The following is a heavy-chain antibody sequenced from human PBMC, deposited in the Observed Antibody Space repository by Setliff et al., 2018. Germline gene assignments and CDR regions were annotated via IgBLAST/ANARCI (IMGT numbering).Heavy chain of an antibody. D-gene: IGHD3-22*01. J-gene: IGHJ6*03. V-gene: IGHV3-73*01. Sequence: GGSLRLSCAASEFSLSDFHMHWVRQAPGKGLEWVGRVRRNTNSYATAYSASLKGRFTISRDDSKNTAFLQMNSLKTEDTAVYYCTRQTSPHPDSSGYYYDLTFYYYMDVWGKGTTVTVSS. CDR2: VRRNTNSYAT. CDR1: EFSLSDFH. CDR3: TRQTSPHPDSSGYYYDLTFYYYMDV.